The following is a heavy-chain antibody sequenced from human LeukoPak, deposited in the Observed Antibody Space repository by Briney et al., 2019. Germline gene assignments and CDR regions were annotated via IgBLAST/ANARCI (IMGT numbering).Heavy chain of an antibody. CDR1: GFTFSSYE. CDR3: AREIVAGTFDS. J-gene: IGHJ4*02. Sequence: GGSLRLSCTASGFTFSSYEMNWVRQAPGKGLEWLSYINTGGSTIFYADSLKGRFTISRDIATNSLFLQMNSLRAEDTAVYYCAREIVAGTFDSWGQGALVTVSS. V-gene: IGHV3-48*03. D-gene: IGHD6-19*01. CDR2: INTGGSTI.